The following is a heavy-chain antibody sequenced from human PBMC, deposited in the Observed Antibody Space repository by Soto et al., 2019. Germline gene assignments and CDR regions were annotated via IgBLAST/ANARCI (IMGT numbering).Heavy chain of an antibody. CDR3: ARGGGWYVWFDP. Sequence: QVQLVQSGAEEKKPGASVKVSCKASGYTFTSYAMHWVRQAPGQRLEWMGWINAGNGNTKYSQKFQGRVTITRDTSVSTAYMELSSLRSEYTAVYYCARGGGWYVWFDPWGQGTLVTVSS. J-gene: IGHJ5*02. D-gene: IGHD6-19*01. CDR1: GYTFTSYA. V-gene: IGHV1-3*05. CDR2: INAGNGNT.